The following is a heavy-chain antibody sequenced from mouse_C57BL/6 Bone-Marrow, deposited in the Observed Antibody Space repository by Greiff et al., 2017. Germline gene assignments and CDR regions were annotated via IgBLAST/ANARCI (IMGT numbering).Heavy chain of an antibody. CDR2: ISSGGDYI. CDR1: GFTFSSYA. Sequence: EVQLVESGEGLVKPGGSLKLSCAASGFTFSSYAMSWVRQTPEKRLEWVAYISSGGDYIYDADTVKGRFTISRDNARNTLFLQMSSLKSEDTAMYYCTRDHDWFAYWGQGTLVTVAA. V-gene: IGHV5-9-1*02. J-gene: IGHJ3*01. CDR3: TRDHDWFAY.